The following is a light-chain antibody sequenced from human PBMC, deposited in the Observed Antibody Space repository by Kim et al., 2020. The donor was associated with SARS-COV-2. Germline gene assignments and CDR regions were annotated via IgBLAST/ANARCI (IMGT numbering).Light chain of an antibody. CDR1: QSVSASY. CDR2: GPS. V-gene: IGKV3-20*01. CDR3: QQRDGSLYT. J-gene: IGKJ2*01. Sequence: EIVLTQSPGTLSLSPGERATLSCRASQSVSASYLAWYQQKPGRAPRLLIYGPSTRATGIPDRFSGSGSGTDFTLTISRLEPEDFAVYYCQQRDGSLYTFGQGTKLEI.